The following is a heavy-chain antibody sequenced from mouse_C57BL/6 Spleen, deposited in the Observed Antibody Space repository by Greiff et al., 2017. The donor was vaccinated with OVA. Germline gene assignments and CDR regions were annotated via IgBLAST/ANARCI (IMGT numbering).Heavy chain of an antibody. J-gene: IGHJ3*01. CDR2: IYPGDGDT. CDR3: AREELGQLAY. CDR1: GYAFSSSW. V-gene: IGHV1-82*01. Sequence: VQLQQSGPELVKPGASVKISCKASGYAFSSSWMNWVKQRPGKGLEWIGRIYPGDGDTNYNGKFKGKATLTADKSSSTAYMQLSSLTSEDAAVYFCAREELGQLAYWGQGTLVTVSA. D-gene: IGHD4-1*01.